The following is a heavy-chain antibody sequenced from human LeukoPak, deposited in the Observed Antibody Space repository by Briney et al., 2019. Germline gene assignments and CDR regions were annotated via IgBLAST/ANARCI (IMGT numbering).Heavy chain of an antibody. Sequence: ASVKVSCTASGYTFTSYGISWVRQAPGQGLEWMGWISAYNGNTNYAQKLQGRVTMTTDTSTSTAYMELRSLRSDDTAVYYCAREVDALGYCSSTSCYGGADYWGQGTLVTVSS. CDR2: ISAYNGNT. D-gene: IGHD2-2*01. CDR3: AREVDALGYCSSTSCYGGADY. J-gene: IGHJ4*02. V-gene: IGHV1-18*01. CDR1: GYTFTSYG.